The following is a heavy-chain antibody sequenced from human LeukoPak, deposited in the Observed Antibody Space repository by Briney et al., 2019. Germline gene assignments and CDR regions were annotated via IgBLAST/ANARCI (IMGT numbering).Heavy chain of an antibody. J-gene: IGHJ3*02. Sequence: ASVKVSCKASGGTFSSYAISWVRQAPGQGLEWMGGIIPIFGTANYAQKFQGRVTITADESTSTAYMELSSLRSEDTAVYYCARDLAITIFGVVPDAFDIWGQGTMVTVSS. V-gene: IGHV1-69*13. CDR3: ARDLAITIFGVVPDAFDI. CDR2: IIPIFGTA. D-gene: IGHD3-3*01. CDR1: GGTFSSYA.